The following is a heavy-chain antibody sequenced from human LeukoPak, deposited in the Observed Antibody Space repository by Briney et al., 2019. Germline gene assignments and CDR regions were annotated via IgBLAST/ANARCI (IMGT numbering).Heavy chain of an antibody. J-gene: IGHJ4*02. CDR3: ARSRIQLWSRYFDY. V-gene: IGHV4-59*01. CDR2: IYYSGST. D-gene: IGHD5-18*01. CDR1: GGSISSYY. Sequence: NPSETLSLTCTVSGGSISSYYWSWIRQPPGKGLQWIGYIYYSGSTNYNPSLKSRVTISVDTSKNQFSLKLSSVTAADTAVYYCARSRIQLWSRYFDYWGQGTLVTVSS.